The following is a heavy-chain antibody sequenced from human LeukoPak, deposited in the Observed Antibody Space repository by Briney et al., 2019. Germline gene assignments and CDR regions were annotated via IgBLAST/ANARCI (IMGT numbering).Heavy chain of an antibody. V-gene: IGHV3-9*01. Sequence: GRSLRLSCAASGFTFDDYAMHWVRQAPGKGLEWVSGISWNSGSIGYADSVKGRFTISRDNAKNTLYLQMNSLRAEDTAVYYCAKSGSGYFQHWGQGTLVTVSS. J-gene: IGHJ1*01. D-gene: IGHD3-3*01. CDR1: GFTFDDYA. CDR3: AKSGSGYFQH. CDR2: ISWNSGSI.